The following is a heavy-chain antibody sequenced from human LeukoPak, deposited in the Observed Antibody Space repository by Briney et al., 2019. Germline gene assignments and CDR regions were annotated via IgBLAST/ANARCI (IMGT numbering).Heavy chain of an antibody. CDR1: GFTFSSYS. D-gene: IGHD3-3*01. V-gene: IGHV3-48*01. CDR3: ARDDYDFWSGYYYYGIDV. Sequence: GGSLRLSCAASGFTFSSYSMNWVRQAPGKGLEWVSYISSSSSTIYYADSVKGRFTISRDNAKNSLYLQMNSLRAEDTAVYYCARDDYDFWSGYYYYGIDVWGQGTTVTVSS. CDR2: ISSSSSTI. J-gene: IGHJ6*02.